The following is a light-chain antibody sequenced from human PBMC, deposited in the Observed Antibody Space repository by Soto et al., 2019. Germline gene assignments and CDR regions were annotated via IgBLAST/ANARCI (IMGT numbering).Light chain of an antibody. Sequence: IQMTQVPSSPSASLGDRVTLTCQASQNINNYLNWYQQKPGRAPKLLIYDASNLEAGVPSRFRGSGSGTDFTFTISRLQPEDIATYYCQQYENLPTFGQGTRLEIK. CDR2: DAS. CDR1: QNINNY. CDR3: QQYENLPT. J-gene: IGKJ5*01. V-gene: IGKV1-33*01.